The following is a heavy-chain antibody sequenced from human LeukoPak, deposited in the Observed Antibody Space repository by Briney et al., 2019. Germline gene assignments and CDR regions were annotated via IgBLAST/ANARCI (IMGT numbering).Heavy chain of an antibody. CDR3: ASRYCSGGSCFFSALFDY. CDR2: IYYSGST. J-gene: IGHJ4*02. V-gene: IGHV4-61*08. CDR1: GGSISSGGYY. D-gene: IGHD2-15*01. Sequence: SETLSLTCTVSGGSISSGGYYWSWIRQHPGKGLEWIGYIYYSGSTNYNPSLKSRVTISVDTSKNQFSLKLSSVTAADTAVYYCASRYCSGGSCFFSALFDYWGQGTLVTVSS.